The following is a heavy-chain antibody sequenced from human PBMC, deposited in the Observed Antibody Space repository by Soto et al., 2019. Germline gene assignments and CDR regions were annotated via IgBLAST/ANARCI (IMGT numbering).Heavy chain of an antibody. CDR2: IYYSGST. Sequence: SDTRSITCPVSGGSISSGWSYWRWMRQHPGKGLEWIGYIYYSGSTYYNPSLKSRVTISVDTSKNQFSLKLSPVTAADTAVHYCARQPTLPSFSGSYSYYFDYWGQGTLVNVSA. J-gene: IGHJ4*02. D-gene: IGHD1-26*01. CDR1: GGSISSGWSY. CDR3: ARQPTLPSFSGSYSYYFDY. V-gene: IGHV4-31*03.